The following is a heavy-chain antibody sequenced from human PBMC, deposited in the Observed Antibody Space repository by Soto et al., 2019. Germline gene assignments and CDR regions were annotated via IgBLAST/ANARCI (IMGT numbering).Heavy chain of an antibody. V-gene: IGHV4-59*01. CDR2: IYYSGST. J-gene: IGHJ3*02. D-gene: IGHD5-12*01. Sequence: SETLSLACPVSGGSISSYDWSWIRQPPGKGLEWIGYIYYSGSTNYNPSLKSRVTISVDTSKNQFSLKLSSVTAADTAVYYCAGGGDGYTYQWRAFDIWGQGTMVTVSS. CDR1: GGSISSYD. CDR3: AGGGDGYTYQWRAFDI.